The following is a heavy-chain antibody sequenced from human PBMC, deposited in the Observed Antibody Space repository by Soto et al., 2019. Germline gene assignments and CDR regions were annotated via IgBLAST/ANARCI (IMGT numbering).Heavy chain of an antibody. J-gene: IGHJ6*02. Sequence: GASVKVSCKASGGTFSSYAISWVRQAPGQGLEWEGGIIPIXGTANYAQKFQGRVTITADEFTXPAYMELSSLRSEDTAVYYCARAPSLPQTGTTYGSSSLGYYYYYGMDVGGQGTTVTVSS. CDR2: IIPIXGTA. D-gene: IGHD1-7*01. CDR1: GGTFSSYA. V-gene: IGHV1-69*13. CDR3: ARAPSLPQTGTTYGSSSLGYYYYYGMDV.